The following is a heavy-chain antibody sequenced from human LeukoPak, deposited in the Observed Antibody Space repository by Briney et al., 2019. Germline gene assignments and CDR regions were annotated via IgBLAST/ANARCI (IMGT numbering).Heavy chain of an antibody. CDR3: GRDKTIKVVVTYHFGMDV. Sequence: GRSLRLSCAASGFTFSSYAMHWVRQAPGKGLEWVAVISYDGSNKYYADPVKGRFTISRDNSKNTLYLQMNSLRAEDTAVYYCGRDKTIKVVVTYHFGMDVWGQGTTVTVSS. D-gene: IGHD3-22*01. J-gene: IGHJ6*02. CDR1: GFTFSSYA. CDR2: ISYDGSNK. V-gene: IGHV3-30-3*01.